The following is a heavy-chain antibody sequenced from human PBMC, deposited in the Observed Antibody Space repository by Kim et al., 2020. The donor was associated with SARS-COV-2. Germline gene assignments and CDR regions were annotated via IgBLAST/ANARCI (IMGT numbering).Heavy chain of an antibody. V-gene: IGHV3-23*01. J-gene: IGHJ6*02. D-gene: IGHD6-19*01. Sequence: GRFTISRDNSKNTLYLQMNGLRAEDTAVYYCVKYRITVAGTRYYYYYGMDVWGQGTTVTVSS. CDR3: VKYRITVAGTRYYYYYGMDV.